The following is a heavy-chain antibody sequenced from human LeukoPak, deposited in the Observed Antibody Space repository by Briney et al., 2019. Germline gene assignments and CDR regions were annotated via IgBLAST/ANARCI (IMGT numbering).Heavy chain of an antibody. D-gene: IGHD3-10*02. J-gene: IGHJ4*02. Sequence: PGGSLRLSCAASGFTFSSYAMHWVRQAPGKGLEWVAVISHDGSNKYYADSVKGRFTISRDNSKNTLYLQMNSLRAEDTAVYYCAGMLERGYFDYWGQGTLVTVSS. V-gene: IGHV3-30-3*01. CDR1: GFTFSSYA. CDR3: AGMLERGYFDY. CDR2: ISHDGSNK.